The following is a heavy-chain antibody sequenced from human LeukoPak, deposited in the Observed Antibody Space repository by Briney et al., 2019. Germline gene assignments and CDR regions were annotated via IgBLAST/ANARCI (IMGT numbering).Heavy chain of an antibody. CDR1: GYTFTSYG. CDR2: IIPILGTA. Sequence: ASVKVSCKASGYTFTSYGISWVRQAPGQGLEWMGGIIPILGTANYAQRFQGRVTITTDESTSTAYMELSSLRSEDTAVYYCAEYYYDSSGYYWFDPWGQGTLVTVSS. D-gene: IGHD3-22*01. CDR3: AEYYYDSSGYYWFDP. V-gene: IGHV1-69*05. J-gene: IGHJ5*02.